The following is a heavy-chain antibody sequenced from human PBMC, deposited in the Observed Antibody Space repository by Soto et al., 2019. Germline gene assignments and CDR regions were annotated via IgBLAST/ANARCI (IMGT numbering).Heavy chain of an antibody. CDR1: GYSFTSYW. D-gene: IGHD5-18*01. V-gene: IGHV5-10-1*01. J-gene: IGHJ6*02. CDR2: IDPSDSYT. CDR3: ARLGAGYSYPSLYYYYGMDV. Sequence: GSLKISCKGSGYSFTSYWISWVRQMPGKGLEWMGRIDPSDSYTNYSPSFQGHVTISADKSISTAYLQWSSLKASDTAMYYCARLGAGYSYPSLYYYYGMDVWVQGTTVIV.